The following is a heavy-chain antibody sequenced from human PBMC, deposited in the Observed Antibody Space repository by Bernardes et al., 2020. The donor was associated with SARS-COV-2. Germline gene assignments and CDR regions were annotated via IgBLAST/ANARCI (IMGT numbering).Heavy chain of an antibody. Sequence: TLSLTFTVSGGSIGSYYFALLRQPPGKGLEWIGYIYYSGSTNYNPSLKSRVTISVDRSQNQFSLNLSSVTPADTAVYYCARDLSHLVRRGFDLWGRGTLVTVSS. D-gene: IGHD3-10*01. J-gene: IGHJ2*01. CDR2: IYYSGST. V-gene: IGHV4-59*01. CDR1: GGSIGSYY. CDR3: ARDLSHLVRRGFDL.